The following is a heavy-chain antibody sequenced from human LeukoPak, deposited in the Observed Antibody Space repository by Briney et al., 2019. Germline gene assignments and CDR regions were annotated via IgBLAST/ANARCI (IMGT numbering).Heavy chain of an antibody. CDR2: VKQDGSEK. Sequence: PGGSLRLSCAASGFTFGNNWMAWVRQAPGKGLEWVANVKQDGSEKYYADSVKGRFTISRDNAKNSLFLQMSSLRGADTAVYHCPRWGYVSGWYYLDSWGQGTLVTVSS. CDR1: GFTFGNNW. CDR3: PRWGYVSGWYYLDS. V-gene: IGHV3-7*01. J-gene: IGHJ4*02. D-gene: IGHD6-19*01.